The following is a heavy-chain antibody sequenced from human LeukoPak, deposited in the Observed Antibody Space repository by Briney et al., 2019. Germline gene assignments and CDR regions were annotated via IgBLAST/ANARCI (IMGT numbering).Heavy chain of an antibody. J-gene: IGHJ3*02. D-gene: IGHD4-17*01. Sequence: PSETLSLTCTVSGGSISSGDYYWSWIRQPPGKGLEWIGSIYHSGSTYYNPSLKSRVTISVDTSKNQFSLKLSSVTAADTAVYYCARDLVTVTKGFDIWGQGTMVSVSS. V-gene: IGHV4-39*07. CDR2: IYHSGST. CDR1: GGSISSGDYY. CDR3: ARDLVTVTKGFDI.